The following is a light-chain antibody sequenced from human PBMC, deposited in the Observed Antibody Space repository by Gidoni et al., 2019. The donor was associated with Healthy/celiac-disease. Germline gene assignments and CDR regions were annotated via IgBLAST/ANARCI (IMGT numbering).Light chain of an antibody. Sequence: DVQVPQPPSSLSASVGDRVTITCRASQSISSYLNWYQQKPGKAPKLLIYAASSLQSGVPSRFSGSGSGTDFTLTISSLQPEDFATYYCQQSYSTPVTFGQGTKLEIK. J-gene: IGKJ2*01. V-gene: IGKV1-39*01. CDR2: AAS. CDR3: QQSYSTPVT. CDR1: QSISSY.